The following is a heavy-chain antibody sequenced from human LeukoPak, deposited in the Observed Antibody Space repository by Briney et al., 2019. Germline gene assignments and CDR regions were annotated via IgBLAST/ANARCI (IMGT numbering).Heavy chain of an antibody. CDR1: GGSISSGDYY. D-gene: IGHD4-17*01. V-gene: IGHV4-30-4*01. Sequence: SETLSLTCTVSGGSISSGDYYWSWIRQPPGKGLEWIGYIYYSGSTYYNPSLKSRVTISVDTSKNQFSLKLSSVTAADTAVYYCARAHRDGDFPPMVYYGGKGTLVTVSS. J-gene: IGHJ4*02. CDR3: ARAHRDGDFPPMVYY. CDR2: IYYSGST.